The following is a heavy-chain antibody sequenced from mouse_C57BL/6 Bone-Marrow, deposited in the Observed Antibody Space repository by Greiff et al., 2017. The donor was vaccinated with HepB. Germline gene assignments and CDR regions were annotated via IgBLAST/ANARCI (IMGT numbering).Heavy chain of an antibody. J-gene: IGHJ4*01. CDR3: ARKIYYYGSCYAMDY. CDR1: GFSLTSYG. Sequence: VMLVESGPGLVQPSQRLSITCTVSGFSLTSYGVHWVRQSPGKGLEWLGVIWSGGSTDYNAAFISRLSISKDNSKSQVFFKMNSLQADDTAIYYCARKIYYYGSCYAMDYWGQGTSVTVSS. D-gene: IGHD1-1*01. V-gene: IGHV2-2*01. CDR2: IWSGGST.